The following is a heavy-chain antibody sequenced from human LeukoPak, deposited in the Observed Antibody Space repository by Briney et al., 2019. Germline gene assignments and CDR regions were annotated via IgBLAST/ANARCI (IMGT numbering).Heavy chain of an antibody. D-gene: IGHD3-10*01. Sequence: ASVKVSFKASGYTFTGYYMHWVRQAPGQGLEWVGWINPNSGGTNYARKFQGRVTMTRDTSISTADMEVSRLRSDDTAVYYCARDRGPLGIDYWGQGTLVTVSS. CDR3: ARDRGPLGIDY. CDR1: GYTFTGYY. J-gene: IGHJ4*02. V-gene: IGHV1-2*02. CDR2: INPNSGGT.